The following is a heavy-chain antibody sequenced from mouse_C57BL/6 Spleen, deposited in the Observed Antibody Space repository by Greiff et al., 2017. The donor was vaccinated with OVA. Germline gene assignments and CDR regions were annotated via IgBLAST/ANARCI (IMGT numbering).Heavy chain of an antibody. D-gene: IGHD2-3*01. Sequence: QVQLQQSGPELVKPGASVKLSCKASGYTFTSYDIDWVKQRPGQGLEWIGWIYPRDGSTKYNEKFKGKATLTVDTSSSTAYMELHSLTSEDSAVYFGARRGVYDGYLGYFDVWGTGTTVTVSS. J-gene: IGHJ1*03. CDR3: ARRGVYDGYLGYFDV. V-gene: IGHV1-85*01. CDR2: IYPRDGST. CDR1: GYTFTSYD.